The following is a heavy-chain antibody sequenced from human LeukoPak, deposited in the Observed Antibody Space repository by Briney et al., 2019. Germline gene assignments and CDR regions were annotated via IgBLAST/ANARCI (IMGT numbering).Heavy chain of an antibody. CDR3: ARDGGGNQDLLFDY. CDR2: IYSGGST. D-gene: IGHD2-15*01. Sequence: QTGGSLRLSCAASGFTVSSNYMSWVRQAPGKGLEWVSVIYSGGSTYYADSVKGRFTISRDNAKNSLYLRMNSLRAEDTAVYYCARDGGGNQDLLFDYWGQGTLVTVSS. J-gene: IGHJ4*02. V-gene: IGHV3-53*01. CDR1: GFTVSSNY.